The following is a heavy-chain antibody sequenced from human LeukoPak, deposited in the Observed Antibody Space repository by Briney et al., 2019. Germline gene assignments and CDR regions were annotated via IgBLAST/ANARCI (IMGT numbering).Heavy chain of an antibody. V-gene: IGHV3-30-3*01. CDR2: ISYDGSNK. D-gene: IGHD3-10*01. CDR3: ARDGAGVGFGGFINY. CDR1: GFTFSSYA. J-gene: IGHJ4*02. Sequence: GGSLRLSCAASGFTFSSYAMHWVRQAPGKGLEWVAVISYDGSNKYYADSVKGRFTISRDNSKNTLYLQMNSLRAEDTAVYYCARDGAGVGFGGFINYWGQGTLVTVSS.